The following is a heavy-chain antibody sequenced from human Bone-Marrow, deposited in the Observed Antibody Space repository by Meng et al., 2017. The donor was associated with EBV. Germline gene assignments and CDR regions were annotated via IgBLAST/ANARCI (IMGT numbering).Heavy chain of an antibody. V-gene: IGHV1-3*01. Sequence: GQLVQSGAEVKKPGASVKVSCKASGYTFRSYAIHWVRQAPGQSLEWMGWIDVGNANTKYSQKFQDRVTITGETFASTVYMELSRLTSEDTAVYYCARRYYDVTGYYYFDFWGQGTLVTVSS. CDR2: IDVGNANT. D-gene: IGHD3-22*01. CDR1: GYTFRSYA. CDR3: ARRYYDVTGYYYFDF. J-gene: IGHJ4*02.